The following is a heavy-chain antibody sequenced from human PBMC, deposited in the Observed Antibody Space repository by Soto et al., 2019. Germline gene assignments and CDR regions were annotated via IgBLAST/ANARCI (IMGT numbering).Heavy chain of an antibody. Sequence: PGGSLRLSCAASGFTFSSYSMNWVRQAPGKGLEWVSSISSSSSYIYYADSVKGRFTISRDNAKNSLYLQMDSLRAEDTAVYYCARREVVPVKQDEYYFDYWGQGTLVTVSS. V-gene: IGHV3-21*01. CDR3: ARREVVPVKQDEYYFDY. J-gene: IGHJ4*02. CDR2: ISSSSSYI. CDR1: GFTFSSYS. D-gene: IGHD2-2*01.